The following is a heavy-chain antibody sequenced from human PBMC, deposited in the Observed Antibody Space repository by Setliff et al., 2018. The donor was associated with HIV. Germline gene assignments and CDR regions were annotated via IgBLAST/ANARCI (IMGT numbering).Heavy chain of an antibody. J-gene: IGHJ4*02. CDR1: GFAFSGHQ. Sequence: GSLRLSCAASGFAFSGHQMSWVRQAPGKGLEWVAKIKQDGSDKYYVDSVKGRFTISRDNAKNSLYLQMNSLRAEDTAMYYCAWDWRHGYDLNFDYWGQGTRVTVS. V-gene: IGHV3-7*01. D-gene: IGHD5-12*01. CDR2: IKQDGSDK. CDR3: AWDWRHGYDLNFDY.